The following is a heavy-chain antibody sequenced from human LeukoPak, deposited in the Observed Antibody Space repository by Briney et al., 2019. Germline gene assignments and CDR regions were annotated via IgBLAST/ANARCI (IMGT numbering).Heavy chain of an antibody. CDR1: GFTFSSYG. D-gene: IGHD3-22*01. CDR2: IWYDGSNK. Sequence: GRSLRLSCAASGFTFSSYGMHWVRQAPGKGLEWMAVIWYDGSNKYYADSVKGRFTISRDNSKNTLYLQMNSLRAEDTAVYYCAKDLGYYDSSGAFDIWGQGTMVTVSS. CDR3: AKDLGYYDSSGAFDI. V-gene: IGHV3-33*06. J-gene: IGHJ3*02.